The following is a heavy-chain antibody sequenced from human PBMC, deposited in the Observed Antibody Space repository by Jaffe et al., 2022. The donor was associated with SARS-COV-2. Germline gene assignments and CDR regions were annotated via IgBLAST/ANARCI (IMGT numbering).Heavy chain of an antibody. CDR2: IYYSGST. CDR3: ARGSAAHGGYPDY. J-gene: IGHJ4*02. CDR1: SGSISTYY. V-gene: IGHV4-59*01. Sequence: QVQLQESGPGLVKPSETLSLTCTVSSGSISTYYWNWIRQPPGKGLEWIGFIYYSGSTNYNPSLKSRVTISVDTSKNQFSLNLSSVTAADTAVYYCARGSAAHGGYPDYWGQGTLVTVSS. D-gene: IGHD3-22*01.